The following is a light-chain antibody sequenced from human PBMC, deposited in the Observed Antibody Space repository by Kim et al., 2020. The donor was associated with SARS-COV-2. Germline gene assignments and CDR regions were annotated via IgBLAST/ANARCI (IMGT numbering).Light chain of an antibody. CDR3: QSYDSSNWV. CDR2: EDN. J-gene: IGLJ3*02. Sequence: SPGKRVTIPGTRSSGSIASNYVQWYQQRPGSSPPTVIYEDNQRPSGVPDRFSGSIDSSSNSASLTISGLKTEDEADYYCQSYDSSNWVFGGGTQLTVL. V-gene: IGLV6-57*01. CDR1: SGSIASNY.